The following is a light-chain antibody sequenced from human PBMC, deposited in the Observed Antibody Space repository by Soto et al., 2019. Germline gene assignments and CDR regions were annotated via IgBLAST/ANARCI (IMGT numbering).Light chain of an antibody. V-gene: IGLV2-23*02. J-gene: IGLJ2*01. CDR2: EVS. CDR3: CSYAGSSTLV. CDR1: SSDVGSYNL. Sequence: QSVLTQPASVSGSPGQSITISCTGTSSDVGSYNLVSWYQQHPGKAPKLMIYEVSKRPSGVPNHFSGSKSGNTASLTISGLQAEDEADYYCCSYAGSSTLVFGGGTKLTV.